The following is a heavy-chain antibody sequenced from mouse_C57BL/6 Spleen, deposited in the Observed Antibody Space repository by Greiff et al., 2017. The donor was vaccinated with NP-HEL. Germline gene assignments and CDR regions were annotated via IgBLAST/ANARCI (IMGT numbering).Heavy chain of an antibody. J-gene: IGHJ3*01. CDR1: GYTFTDYY. Sequence: EVQLQQSGPELVKPGASVKISCKASGYTFTDYYMNWVKQSHGQSLEWIGDINPNNGGTSYNQKFKGKATLTVDKSSSTAYMELRSLTSEDSAVYYCAREETAQATEFAYWGQGTLVTVSA. V-gene: IGHV1-26*01. CDR3: AREETAQATEFAY. D-gene: IGHD3-2*02. CDR2: INPNNGGT.